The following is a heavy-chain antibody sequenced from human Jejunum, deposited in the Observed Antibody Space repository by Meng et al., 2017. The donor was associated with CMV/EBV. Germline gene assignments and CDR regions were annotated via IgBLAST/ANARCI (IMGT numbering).Heavy chain of an antibody. CDR1: FTFNKYS. CDR2: ISSTSSSM. V-gene: IGHV3-21*04. CDR3: TRHSIVVVPAAGFDP. D-gene: IGHD2-2*01. J-gene: IGHJ5*02. Sequence: FTFNKYSMNWVRQAPGKGLEWVSSISSTSSSMFYADSVKGRFTISRDNAQNSLYLQMNSLRADDTAVYYCTRHSIVVVPAAGFDPWGQGTLVTVSS.